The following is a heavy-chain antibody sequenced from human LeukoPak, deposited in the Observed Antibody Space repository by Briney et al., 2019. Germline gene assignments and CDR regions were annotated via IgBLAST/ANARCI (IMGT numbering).Heavy chain of an antibody. J-gene: IGHJ6*02. CDR1: GFTVSSNY. Sequence: GGSLRLSCAASGFTVSSNYMSWVRQAPGKGLEWVSVIYSGGGTYYADSVKGRFTISRDNSKNTLYLQMNSLRAEDTAVYYCSSTSCPMCGMDVWGQGTTVTVSS. CDR3: SSTSCPMCGMDV. D-gene: IGHD2-2*01. V-gene: IGHV3-66*02. CDR2: IYSGGGT.